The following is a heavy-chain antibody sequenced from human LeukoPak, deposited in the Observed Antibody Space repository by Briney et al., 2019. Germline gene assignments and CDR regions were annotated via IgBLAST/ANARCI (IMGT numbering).Heavy chain of an antibody. V-gene: IGHV4-59*10. CDR1: GGSFSGYY. D-gene: IGHD3-16*01. CDR3: ARVGDYALKD. J-gene: IGHJ4*02. CDR2: IYTSGST. Sequence: SETLSLTCAVYGGSFSGYYWSWIRQPPGKGLEWIGRIYTSGSTKYNPSLKSRVTMSVDTSKYQCTLKLSSVTAADTAVYYCARVGDYALKDWGQGTLVTVSS.